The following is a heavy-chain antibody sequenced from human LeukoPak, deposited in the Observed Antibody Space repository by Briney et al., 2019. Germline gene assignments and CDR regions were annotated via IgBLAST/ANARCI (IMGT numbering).Heavy chain of an antibody. CDR2: IKQDGSEK. CDR3: AKDGWIYPFDP. Sequence: GGSLRLSCAASGFTFSSYWMSWVRQAPGKGLEWVANIKQDGSEKYYVDSVKGRFTISRDNSKNTLYLQMNSLRAEDTAVYYCAKDGWIYPFDPWGQGTLVTVSS. D-gene: IGHD5-12*01. CDR1: GFTFSSYW. V-gene: IGHV3-7*03. J-gene: IGHJ5*02.